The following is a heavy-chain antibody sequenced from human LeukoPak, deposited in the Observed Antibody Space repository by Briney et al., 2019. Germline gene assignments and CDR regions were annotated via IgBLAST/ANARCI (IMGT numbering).Heavy chain of an antibody. CDR2: INPSGVRT. D-gene: IGHD3-10*01. J-gene: IGHJ4*02. V-gene: IGHV1-46*01. CDR1: VYTFTSYY. Sequence: ASVKVSCQASVYTFTSYYMHWVRQAPAQALEWMGIINPSGVRTSYAQKFQGRVTMTRDTSTSTAYMELSSMRSEDTAVYYCARDSRGSGSYILRWGQGTLVTVSS. CDR3: ARDSRGSGSYILR.